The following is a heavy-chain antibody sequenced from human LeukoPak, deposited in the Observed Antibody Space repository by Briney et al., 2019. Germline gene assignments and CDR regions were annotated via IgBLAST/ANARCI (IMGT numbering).Heavy chain of an antibody. J-gene: IGHJ4*02. CDR1: GFTFSSYA. D-gene: IGHD4-17*01. V-gene: IGHV3-33*08. Sequence: RGSLRLSCAASGFTFSSYAMSWVRQAPGKGLEWVAVIWYDGSNKYYADSVKGRFTISRDNSKNTLYLQMNSLRAEDTAVYYCASGAYGDYVLGFYYWGQGTLVTVSS. CDR3: ASGAYGDYVLGFYY. CDR2: IWYDGSNK.